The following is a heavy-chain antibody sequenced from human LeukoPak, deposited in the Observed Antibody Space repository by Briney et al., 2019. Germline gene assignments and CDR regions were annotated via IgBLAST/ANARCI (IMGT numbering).Heavy chain of an antibody. CDR3: ARDLSIAAAGTEYDY. CDR1: GFTFSTYA. CDR2: ISYDGSSK. Sequence: GGSLRLSCAASGFTFSTYAMHWVRQAPGKGLEWVAVISYDGSSKYYADSVKGRFTISRDNSKNTLYLQMNSLRAEDTAVYYCARDLSIAAAGTEYDYWGQGTLVTVSS. J-gene: IGHJ4*02. D-gene: IGHD6-13*01. V-gene: IGHV3-30*04.